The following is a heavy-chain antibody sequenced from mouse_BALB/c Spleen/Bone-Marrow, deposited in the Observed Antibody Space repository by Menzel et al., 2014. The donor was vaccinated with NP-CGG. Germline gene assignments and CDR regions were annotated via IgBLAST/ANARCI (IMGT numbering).Heavy chain of an antibody. Sequence: EVQLVESGPELVKPGASVKVSCKASGYTFXNYNMYWVKQSHGKSLEWIGYIDPYSGGSRYNQNFKGKATLTVDKSSSTAYMHLNSLTSEDSAVYYCARRVYYDYYAMDYWGQGTSVTVSS. J-gene: IGHJ4*01. V-gene: IGHV1S135*01. CDR1: GYTFXNYN. CDR2: IDPYSGGS. CDR3: ARRVYYDYYAMDY. D-gene: IGHD1-1*01.